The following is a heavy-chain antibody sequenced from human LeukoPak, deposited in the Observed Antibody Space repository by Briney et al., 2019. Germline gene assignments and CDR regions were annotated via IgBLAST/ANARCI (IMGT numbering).Heavy chain of an antibody. CDR1: GFIFTSHG. Sequence: GRSLRLSCAASGFIFTSHGMHWVRQAPGKGLEWVAVIWFDGSNHFYADSVKGRITISRDNSKNTLYLQMNSLRAEDTAVYYCARGPYSSTWYYFEYWGQGTLVTVSS. V-gene: IGHV3-33*01. CDR3: ARGPYSSTWYYFEY. D-gene: IGHD6-13*01. CDR2: IWFDGSNH. J-gene: IGHJ4*02.